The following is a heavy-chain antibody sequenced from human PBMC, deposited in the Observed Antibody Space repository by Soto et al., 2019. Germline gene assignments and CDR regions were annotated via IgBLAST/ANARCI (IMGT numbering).Heavy chain of an antibody. Sequence: GGSLRLSCAASGFTFDDYGMSWARQVPGKGLEWVSGINWNGGSTGYADSVKGRFTISRDNAKNSLYLQMNSLRAEDTALYYCARDQYYDSSGPFDYWGQGTLVTVSS. J-gene: IGHJ4*02. V-gene: IGHV3-20*04. CDR1: GFTFDDYG. CDR3: ARDQYYDSSGPFDY. CDR2: INWNGGST. D-gene: IGHD3-22*01.